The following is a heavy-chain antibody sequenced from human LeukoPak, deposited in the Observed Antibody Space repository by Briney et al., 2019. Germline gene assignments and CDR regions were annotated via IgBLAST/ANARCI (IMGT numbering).Heavy chain of an antibody. CDR2: ISGNGGST. D-gene: IGHD3-22*01. Sequence: PGGSLRLSCAASGFTSSRYAMSWVRQAPGKGLGWVSAISGNGGSTDYADSVKGRFTISRDNSKNTLYLQMSSLRAEDTAVYYCAKGAHFYYDSSGDFDYWGQGTLVTVSS. V-gene: IGHV3-23*01. CDR1: GFTSSRYA. CDR3: AKGAHFYYDSSGDFDY. J-gene: IGHJ4*02.